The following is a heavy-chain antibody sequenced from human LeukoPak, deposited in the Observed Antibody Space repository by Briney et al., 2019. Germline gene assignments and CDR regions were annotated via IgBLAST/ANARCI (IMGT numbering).Heavy chain of an antibody. D-gene: IGHD2-8*01. V-gene: IGHV4-59*01. Sequence: SETLSLTCTVSGASISSYYWSWIRQPPGKRLEYIGYIYYSDSTNYNPSLKSRVTISVDTSKNQFSLKLSSVTAADTAVYYCARGYCTNCVCYSPHFDYWGQGTLVTVSS. CDR1: GASISSYY. CDR3: ARGYCTNCVCYSPHFDY. CDR2: IYYSDST. J-gene: IGHJ4*02.